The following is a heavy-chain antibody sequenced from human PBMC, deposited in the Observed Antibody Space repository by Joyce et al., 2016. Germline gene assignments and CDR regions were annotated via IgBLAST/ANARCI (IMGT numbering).Heavy chain of an antibody. CDR1: GDSISSYQ. D-gene: IGHD3-3*01. CDR2: TFVTGST. J-gene: IGHJ4*02. Sequence: QVRLQESGPGLVKPSETLSLTCTVSGDSISSYQWSWIRQPAGKGLEWIGRTFVTGSTNSNPSLKSRVSMSMDTSKNQISLKLSSVTAADTAVYYCARVRNFSRFDYWGQGTPVTVSS. CDR3: ARVRNFSRFDY. V-gene: IGHV4-4*07.